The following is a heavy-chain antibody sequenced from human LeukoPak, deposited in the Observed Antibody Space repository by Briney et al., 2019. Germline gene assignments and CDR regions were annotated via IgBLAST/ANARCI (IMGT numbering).Heavy chain of an antibody. CDR3: ARGLRGDVVVVAATLSWFDP. J-gene: IGHJ5*02. CDR2: ISAYNGNT. D-gene: IGHD2-15*01. V-gene: IGHV1-18*01. Sequence: ASVKVSCKASGYTFTSYGISWVRQAPGQGLEWMGWISAYNGNTNYAQKLQGRVTMTTDTSTSTAYMELRSLRSDDTAVYYCARGLRGDVVVVAATLSWFDPWGQGTLVTVSS. CDR1: GYTFTSYG.